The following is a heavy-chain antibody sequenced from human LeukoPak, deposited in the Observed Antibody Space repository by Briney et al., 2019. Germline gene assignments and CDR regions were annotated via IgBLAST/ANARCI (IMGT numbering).Heavy chain of an antibody. D-gene: IGHD5-18*01. CDR1: GYSFSIYG. Sequence: ASVKVSCKASGYSFSIYGITWARQAPGQGLEYLGWISASDGTTNYAQKVQDRVTMTTDTSTSTAYLELRSLRSEDTAVYYCARDARKDTAMVNLPTFDYWGQGTLVTVSS. CDR2: ISASDGTT. V-gene: IGHV1-18*01. CDR3: ARDARKDTAMVNLPTFDY. J-gene: IGHJ4*02.